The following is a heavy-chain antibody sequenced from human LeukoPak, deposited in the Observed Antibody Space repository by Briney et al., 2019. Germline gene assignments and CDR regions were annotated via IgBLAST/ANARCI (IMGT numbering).Heavy chain of an antibody. V-gene: IGHV1-18*01. D-gene: IGHD4-11*01. Sequence: ASVKASCKASGYTFTSYGISWVRQAPGQGLEWMGWISAYNGNTNYAQKLQGRVTMTRDTSISAAYMELSRLRSDDTAVYYCAREATVTTSNFDYWGQGTLVTVSS. CDR2: ISAYNGNT. CDR3: AREATVTTSNFDY. CDR1: GYTFTSYG. J-gene: IGHJ4*02.